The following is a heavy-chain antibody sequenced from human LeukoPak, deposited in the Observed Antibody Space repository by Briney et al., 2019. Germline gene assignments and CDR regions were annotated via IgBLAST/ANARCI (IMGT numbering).Heavy chain of an antibody. V-gene: IGHV4-38-2*02. CDR1: GYSINSGYH. D-gene: IGHD3-22*01. CDR2: IYHSGST. CDR3: ARHYLYDTSGDGTYYFDY. J-gene: IGHJ4*02. Sequence: SEILSLTCIVSGYSINSGYHWGWIRQPPGKGLEWIGSIYHSGSTYYNPSLKSRVTISIDTSKNQFSLKLSSVTAADTAVYYCARHYLYDTSGDGTYYFDYWGQGTLVTVSS.